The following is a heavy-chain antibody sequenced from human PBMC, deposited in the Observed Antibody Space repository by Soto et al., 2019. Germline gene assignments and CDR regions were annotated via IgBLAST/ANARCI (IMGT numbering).Heavy chain of an antibody. V-gene: IGHV4-34*01. Sequence: AETLSPTCAVYVGSFSGDDLSWILLPPGTGLDWIGEINHSGSTNYNPSLKSRVTISVDTSKNQFSLKLSSVTAADTAVYYCARVRRDGYNPRPYYYYYGMDVWGQGTTVTVSS. CDR3: ARVRRDGYNPRPYYYYYGMDV. CDR2: INHSGST. CDR1: VGSFSGDD. J-gene: IGHJ6*02. D-gene: IGHD5-12*01.